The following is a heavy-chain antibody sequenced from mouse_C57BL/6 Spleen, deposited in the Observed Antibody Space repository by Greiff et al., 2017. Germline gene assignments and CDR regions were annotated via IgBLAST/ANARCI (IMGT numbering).Heavy chain of an antibody. CDR2: IDPADSYT. CDR3: ARRGDPRDAMDY. CDR1: GYTFTSYW. J-gene: IGHJ4*01. Sequence: VQLQQPGAELVMPGASVKLSCKASGYTFTSYWMHWVKQRPGQGLEWIGEIDPADSYTNYNQKFKGTSTLTVDKSSSTAYMQLSSLPSEDAAVYDCARRGDPRDAMDYWGQGTSVTVSS. V-gene: IGHV1-69*01. D-gene: IGHD3-3*01.